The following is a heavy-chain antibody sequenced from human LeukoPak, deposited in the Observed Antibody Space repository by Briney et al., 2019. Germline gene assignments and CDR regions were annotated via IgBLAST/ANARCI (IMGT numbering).Heavy chain of an antibody. V-gene: IGHV3-7*01. Sequence: PGGSLRLSCAASGFTFSTYWMSWVRQAPGKGLEWVANINQYGSEKYYVDSVKGRFTISRDNAKNSLYLQMHSLRAEDTAVYYCARGAPLIAAVGTYGYWGQGTLVTVSS. CDR2: INQYGSEK. CDR3: ARGAPLIAAVGTYGY. D-gene: IGHD6-13*01. CDR1: GFTFSTYW. J-gene: IGHJ4*02.